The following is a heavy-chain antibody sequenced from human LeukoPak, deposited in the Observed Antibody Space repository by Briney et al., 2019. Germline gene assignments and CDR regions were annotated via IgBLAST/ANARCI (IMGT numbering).Heavy chain of an antibody. CDR1: GGSVSSGTYY. Sequence: PSETLSLTCTVSGGSVSSGTYYWSWIRQPPGKGLEWIGYIYYSGSTNYNPSLKSRVTISLDTSKNQFSLKLSSVTAADTAVYYCARDGRTAVVPDYWGQGTLVTVSS. CDR2: IYYSGST. V-gene: IGHV4-61*01. CDR3: ARDGRTAVVPDY. D-gene: IGHD6-19*01. J-gene: IGHJ4*02.